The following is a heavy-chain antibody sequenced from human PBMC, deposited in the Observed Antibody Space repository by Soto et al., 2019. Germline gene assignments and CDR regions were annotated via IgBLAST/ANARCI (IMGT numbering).Heavy chain of an antibody. Sequence: SGGSLRLSCAASGFTFSSYAMHWVRQAPGKGLEWVAVISYDGSNKYYADSVKGRFTISRDNSKNTLYLQMNSLRAEDTAVYYCARDGWATVTGFDYGMDVWGQGTTVTVSS. V-gene: IGHV3-30-3*01. CDR3: ARDGWATVTGFDYGMDV. CDR1: GFTFSSYA. D-gene: IGHD4-17*01. J-gene: IGHJ6*02. CDR2: ISYDGSNK.